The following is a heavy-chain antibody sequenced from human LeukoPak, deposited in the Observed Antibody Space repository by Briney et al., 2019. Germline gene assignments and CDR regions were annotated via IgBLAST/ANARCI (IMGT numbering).Heavy chain of an antibody. J-gene: IGHJ4*02. CDR2: ISYDGSNK. Sequence: GRSLRLSCAASGFTFSSYGMHWVRQAPGKGLEWVAVISYDGSNKYYADSVKGRFTISRDNSKNTLYLQMNSLRAEDTAVYYCAKESDYDFWSGYYTYYFDYWGQRTLVTVSS. D-gene: IGHD3-3*01. CDR1: GFTFSSYG. CDR3: AKESDYDFWSGYYTYYFDY. V-gene: IGHV3-30*18.